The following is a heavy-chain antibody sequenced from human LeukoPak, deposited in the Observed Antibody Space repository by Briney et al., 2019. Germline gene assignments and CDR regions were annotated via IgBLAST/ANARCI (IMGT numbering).Heavy chain of an antibody. J-gene: IGHJ4*02. CDR3: ARHFGWVGGNVDY. D-gene: IGHD3-9*01. Sequence: PSETLSLTCTVSGGSISSDSYYWGWIRQPPGKGLEWFGYMYHTGTTYYNPSLRSRVTISVDSSKNQFSLKLSSVTAEDTAVYYCARHFGWVGGNVDYWGQGTQVTVSS. CDR2: MYHTGTT. V-gene: IGHV4-39*01. CDR1: GGSISSDSYY.